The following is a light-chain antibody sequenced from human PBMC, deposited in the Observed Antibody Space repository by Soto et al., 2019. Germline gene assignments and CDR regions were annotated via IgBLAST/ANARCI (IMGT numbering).Light chain of an antibody. CDR2: AAS. V-gene: IGKV3-15*01. CDR3: QQYNNWWT. Sequence: EIVLTQSPGTLSLSPGERATLSCRASQSVISTYLAWYQQKPGQAPRLLIYAASTRATGIPGRFSGSGSGTDFTLTINSLQSEDFAVYYCQQYNNWWTFGQGTKVDIK. CDR1: QSVISTY. J-gene: IGKJ1*01.